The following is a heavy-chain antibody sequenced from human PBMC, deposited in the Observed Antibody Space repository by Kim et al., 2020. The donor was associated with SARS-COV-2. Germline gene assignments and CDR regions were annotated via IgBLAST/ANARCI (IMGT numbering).Heavy chain of an antibody. CDR3: AREGWDTMIVVVPTGAFDI. CDR1: GFTFSSYS. D-gene: IGHD3-22*01. CDR2: ISSSSSYI. Sequence: GGSLRLSCAASGFTFSSYSMHWVRQAPGKGLEWVSCISSSSSYIYYADSVKGRFTISRDNAKNSLYLQMNSLRAEDTAVYYCAREGWDTMIVVVPTGAFDIWGQGKMVTVFS. V-gene: IGHV3-21*01. J-gene: IGHJ3*02.